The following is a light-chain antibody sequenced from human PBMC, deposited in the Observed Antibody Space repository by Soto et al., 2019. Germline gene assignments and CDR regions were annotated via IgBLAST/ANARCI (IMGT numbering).Light chain of an antibody. CDR2: GAS. Sequence: EIVLTQSPGTLSLSPGERATLSCRASQSLSSTYLAWYQHKFGRAPRLLIYGASNRPGGIPDRFSGSGSGTDFTLTISSLEPEDFAVYYCQHYGSSPYTFGLGTKLEIK. V-gene: IGKV3-20*01. CDR3: QHYGSSPYT. CDR1: QSLSSTY. J-gene: IGKJ2*01.